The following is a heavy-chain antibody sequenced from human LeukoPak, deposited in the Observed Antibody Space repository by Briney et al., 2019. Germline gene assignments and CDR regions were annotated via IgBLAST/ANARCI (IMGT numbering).Heavy chain of an antibody. CDR2: IIPIFGTA. CDR3: AKGGYSYGHIIHPYYYYYMDV. D-gene: IGHD5-18*01. CDR1: GGTFSSYA. J-gene: IGHJ6*03. Sequence: GASVKVSCKTSGGTFSSYAISWVRQAPGQGLEWMGGIIPIFGTANYAQKFQGRVTITADKSTSTAYMELSSLRAEDTAVYYCAKGGYSYGHIIHPYYYYYMDVWGKGTTVIVSS. V-gene: IGHV1-69*06.